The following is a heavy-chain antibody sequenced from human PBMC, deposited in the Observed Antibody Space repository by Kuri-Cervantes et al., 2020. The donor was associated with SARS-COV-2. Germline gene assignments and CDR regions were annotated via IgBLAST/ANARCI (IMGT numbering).Heavy chain of an antibody. J-gene: IGHJ3*01. Sequence: SQTLSLTCAVSGGSISSGGYYWSWVRQHPGRGPEWIGYVYYNGNTFYSPSLKSRVTMSIDKSRNQLSLRLSSVTAADTAVYYCARGGITVTTSGAFDFWGQGTLVTVSS. V-gene: IGHV4-31*02. CDR1: GGSISSGGYY. D-gene: IGHD4-17*01. CDR3: ARGGITVTTSGAFDF. CDR2: VYYNGNT.